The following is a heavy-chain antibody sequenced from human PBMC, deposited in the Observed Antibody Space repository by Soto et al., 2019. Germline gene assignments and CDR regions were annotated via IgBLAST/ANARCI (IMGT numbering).Heavy chain of an antibody. CDR1: GGSVSSNSYF. CDR3: ATGYSYYPN. CDR2: IYYSGTT. J-gene: IGHJ4*02. Sequence: SETPSLTCTVSGGSVSSNSYFWSWIRQPPGKGLEWIGYIYYSGTTNYNSSLKSRVTILLDTSRNHFSLKLSSVTAADAAVYYCATGYSYYPNWGQGALVTVSS. V-gene: IGHV4-61*03. D-gene: IGHD3-16*01.